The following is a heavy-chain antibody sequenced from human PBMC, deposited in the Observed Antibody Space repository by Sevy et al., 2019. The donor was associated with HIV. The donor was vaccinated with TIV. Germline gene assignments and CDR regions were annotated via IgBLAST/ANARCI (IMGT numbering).Heavy chain of an antibody. D-gene: IGHD3-22*01. Sequence: GGSLRLSCKPSGFKFTSYAMNWVRQAPGKGLEWVSTIYGSGGATYHADSVKGRFTISRDNSKNTLYLQMNSLRTEDTAVYYCAGGRYDSSGSFDAFDIWGQGTLVTVSS. J-gene: IGHJ3*02. CDR1: GFKFTSYA. CDR3: AGGRYDSSGSFDAFDI. CDR2: IYGSGGAT. V-gene: IGHV3-23*01.